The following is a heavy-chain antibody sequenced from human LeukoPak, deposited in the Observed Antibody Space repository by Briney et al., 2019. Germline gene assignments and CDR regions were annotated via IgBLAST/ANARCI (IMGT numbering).Heavy chain of an antibody. V-gene: IGHV1-24*01. CDR2: FDPEDGEK. J-gene: IGHJ5*02. CDR1: GYTLTELS. Sequence: ASVKVSCTVSGYTLTELSMHWVRQAPGKGLEWMGGFDPEDGEKIYAQKFQGRVTMTEDTSTDTAYMELSRLRSEDTAVYYCATGCEFYDSSGYYYWFDPWGQGTLVTVSS. CDR3: ATGCEFYDSSGYYYWFDP. D-gene: IGHD3-22*01.